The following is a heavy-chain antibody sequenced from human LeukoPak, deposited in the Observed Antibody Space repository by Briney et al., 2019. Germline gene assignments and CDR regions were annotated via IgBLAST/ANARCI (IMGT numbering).Heavy chain of an antibody. Sequence: ASLKVSFKASGYTFTSYGISLVRQAPGQGLGGMGWISSYNGNTNYAQNLQGRVTMTTDTSTSTAYMELRSLRSDDTAVYYCARNSLWFGELLAKRYFDYWGQGTLVTVSS. D-gene: IGHD3-10*01. J-gene: IGHJ4*02. CDR3: ARNSLWFGELLAKRYFDY. V-gene: IGHV1-18*01. CDR2: ISSYNGNT. CDR1: GYTFTSYG.